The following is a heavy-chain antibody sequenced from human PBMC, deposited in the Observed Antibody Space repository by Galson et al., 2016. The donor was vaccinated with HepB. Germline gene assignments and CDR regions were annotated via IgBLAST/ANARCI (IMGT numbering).Heavy chain of an antibody. D-gene: IGHD2-8*01. J-gene: IGHJ4*02. CDR1: GGPYNDQA. CDR3: AWSRLLIPNYNAFDV. V-gene: IGHV1-69*06. CDR2: AKPIFGSA. Sequence: SVKVSCKASGGPYNDQAFYWVRQAPGQGLEWVGAAKPIFGSADYAQRFQGRITITADRRTTTAFLELRALSPEDTAIYYCAWSRLLIPNYNAFDVWGQGTLVLVSS.